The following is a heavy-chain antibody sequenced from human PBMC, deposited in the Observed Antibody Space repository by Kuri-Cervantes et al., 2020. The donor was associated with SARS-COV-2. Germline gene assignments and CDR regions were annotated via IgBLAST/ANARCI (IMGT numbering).Heavy chain of an antibody. CDR1: GFTFSSYA. D-gene: IGHD2-2*01. CDR2: ISYDGRNK. J-gene: IGHJ5*02. CDR3: ATIAIVVVFNNWFDP. Sequence: GESLKISCAVSGFTFSSYAMHWVRQAPGTGLEWVAVISYDGRNKYYADSVKSRFTISRDNSKNTLYLQMNSLRAEDTAVYYWATIAIVVVFNNWFDPWGQGTLVTVSS. V-gene: IGHV3-30*04.